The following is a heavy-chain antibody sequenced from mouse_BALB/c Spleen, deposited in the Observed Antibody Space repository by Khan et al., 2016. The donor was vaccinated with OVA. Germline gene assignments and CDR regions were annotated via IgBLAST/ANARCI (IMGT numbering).Heavy chain of an antibody. CDR2: INPSSGYT. D-gene: IGHD2-14*01. CDR3: ARDGAYYRNDGWFAY. V-gene: IGHV1-4*01. CDR1: GYTFTSYT. Sequence: QVQLKQSGAELARPGASVKMSCKASGYTFTSYTIHWIKQRPGQGLEWIGYINPSSGYTNYNKKFKDKATLTADKSSTTAYMQLSSLTSDDSAVYYCARDGAYYRNDGWFAYWGQGTLVTVSA. J-gene: IGHJ3*01.